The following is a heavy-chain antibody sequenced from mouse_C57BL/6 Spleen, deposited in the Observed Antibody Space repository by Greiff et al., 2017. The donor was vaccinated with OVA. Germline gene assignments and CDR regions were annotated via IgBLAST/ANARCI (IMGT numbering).Heavy chain of an antibody. Sequence: EVQLQQSGPELVKPGASVKIPCKASGYTFTDYNMDWVKQSHGKSLEWIGDINPNNGGTIYNQKFKGKATLTVDKSSSTAYMELRSLTSEDTAVYYCERLESYYGSSYGGFDDWGKGTTLTVSS. J-gene: IGHJ2*01. CDR3: ERLESYYGSSYGGFDD. V-gene: IGHV1-18*01. CDR1: GYTFTDYN. D-gene: IGHD1-1*01. CDR2: INPNNGGT.